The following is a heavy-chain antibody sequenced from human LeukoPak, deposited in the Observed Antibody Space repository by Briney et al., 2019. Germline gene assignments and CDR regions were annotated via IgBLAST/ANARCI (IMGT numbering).Heavy chain of an antibody. CDR2: ITAYNGNR. V-gene: IGHV1-18*01. CDR3: ARATRIAAAGEVDY. D-gene: IGHD6-13*01. Sequence: ASVKVSCKTSGYTFSNYGISWVRQAPGQGLEWMGWITAYNGNRLYAQRFQGRITLTTDTSTSRAYMELRSLRSDDTAVYYCARATRIAAAGEVDYWGQGTLVTVSS. CDR1: GYTFSNYG. J-gene: IGHJ4*02.